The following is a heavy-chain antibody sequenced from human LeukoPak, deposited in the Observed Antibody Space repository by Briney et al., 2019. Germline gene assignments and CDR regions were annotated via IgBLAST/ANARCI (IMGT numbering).Heavy chain of an antibody. CDR2: ISYDGSNK. D-gene: IGHD4-17*01. CDR1: GFTFSSYG. J-gene: IGHJ6*02. Sequence: GGSLRLSCAASGFTFSSYGMHWVRQAPGKGLEWVAVISYDGSNKYYADSVKGRFTISRDNSKNTLYLQMNSLRAEDTAVYYCARDYGDYENGYYYYYGMDVWGQGTTVTVSS. CDR3: ARDYGDYENGYYYYYGMDV. V-gene: IGHV3-30*03.